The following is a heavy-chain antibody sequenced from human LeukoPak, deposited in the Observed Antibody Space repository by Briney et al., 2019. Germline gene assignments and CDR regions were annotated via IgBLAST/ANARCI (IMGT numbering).Heavy chain of an antibody. CDR3: ARVRAEGDY. CDR2: ISSSSSTI. CDR1: GFTFSSYS. Sequence: GGSLRLSCAASGFTFSSYSMNWVRRAPGKGLEWVSYISSSSSTIYYADSVKGRFTISRDNAKNSLYLQMNSLRAEDMAVYYCARVRAEGDYWGQGTLVTVSS. V-gene: IGHV3-48*01. J-gene: IGHJ4*02.